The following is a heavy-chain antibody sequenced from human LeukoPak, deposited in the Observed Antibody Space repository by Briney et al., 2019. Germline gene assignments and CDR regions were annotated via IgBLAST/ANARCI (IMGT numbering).Heavy chain of an antibody. CDR2: ISGSGGST. CDR1: GFTFSSYA. D-gene: IGHD3-3*01. J-gene: IGHJ4*02. Sequence: GGSLRLSCAASGFTFSSYAMSWVRQAPGKGLEWVSAISGSGGSTYYADSVKGRFTISRDNSKNTLYLQMSSLRAEDTAVYYFAKDYYDFWSALWGQGALVTVSS. CDR3: AKDYYDFWSAL. V-gene: IGHV3-23*01.